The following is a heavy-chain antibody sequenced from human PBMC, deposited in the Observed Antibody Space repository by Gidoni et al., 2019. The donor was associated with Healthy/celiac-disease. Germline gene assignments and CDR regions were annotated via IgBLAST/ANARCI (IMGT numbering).Heavy chain of an antibody. CDR3: AKDYSYSYGSGSLFDY. CDR1: GFTFVDYA. CDR2: ISWNSGSI. Sequence: EVKLVGSGGGLVQPGRSLRLSCAASGFTFVDYAMHWVRQAPGKGLEWVSGISWNSGSIGYADSVKGRFTISRDNAKNSLYLQMNSLRAEDTALYYCAKDYSYSYGSGSLFDYWGQGTLVTVSS. V-gene: IGHV3-9*01. J-gene: IGHJ4*02. D-gene: IGHD3-10*01.